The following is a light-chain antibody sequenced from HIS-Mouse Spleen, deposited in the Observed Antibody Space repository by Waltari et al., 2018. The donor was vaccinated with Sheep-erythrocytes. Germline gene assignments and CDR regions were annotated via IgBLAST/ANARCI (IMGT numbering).Light chain of an antibody. J-gene: IGLJ1*01. Sequence: QSALTQPRSVSGSPGQSVTIPCPGTSSHVGGYHSVSWYQQHQGKAPKLMIYDVSKRPSGVPDRCSGSKSGNTASLTISGLQAEDEADYYCCSYAGSYNHVFATGTKVTVL. CDR1: SSHVGGYHS. CDR3: CSYAGSYNHV. CDR2: DVS. V-gene: IGLV2-11*01.